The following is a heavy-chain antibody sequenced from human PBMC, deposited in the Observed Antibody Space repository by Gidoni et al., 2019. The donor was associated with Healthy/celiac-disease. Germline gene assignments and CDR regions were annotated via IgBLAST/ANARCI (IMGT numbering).Heavy chain of an antibody. J-gene: IGHJ3*02. CDR3: ARDQGAYNWNDGGAFDI. CDR1: GSTLADYG. Sequence: EVQLVESGGGVVRPGGSLRLSCAASGSTLADYGMSWVRQAPGKGLEWVSGIKWNGGSTGYADSVKGPFTISRDNAKNSMYLQRNSLRAEDTALYYCARDQGAYNWNDGGAFDIWCQGTMVTVSS. V-gene: IGHV3-20*04. CDR2: IKWNGGST. D-gene: IGHD1-1*01.